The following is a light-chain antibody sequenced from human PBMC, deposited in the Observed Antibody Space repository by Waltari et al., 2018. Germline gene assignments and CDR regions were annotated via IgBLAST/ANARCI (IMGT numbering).Light chain of an antibody. V-gene: IGLV1-51*01. CDR2: ENY. CDR1: SPNIGNNF. Sequence: QSVLTQPPSVSAAPGQKVTIPCPGSSPNIGNNFVSCYQQIPGTAPKLLIFENYNRPSGIPYRFTGSKSGTSATLGITGLQTGDEANYYCGTWDSSLSAHVFGTGTKVTVL. CDR3: GTWDSSLSAHV. J-gene: IGLJ1*01.